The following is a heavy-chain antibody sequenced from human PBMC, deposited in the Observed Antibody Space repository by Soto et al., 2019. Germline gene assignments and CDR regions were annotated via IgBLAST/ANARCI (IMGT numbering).Heavy chain of an antibody. Sequence: QVQLVQSGAEVKKPGASVKVSCKASCYTFTSYVISWVRQAPGQGPEWRGWISAYNGNTNYARKLQGRVTMTTGTSTSTAYMELRSLRSDDTAVYYCAREEDVVAAGTKDNYWGKGSLVTVSS. CDR1: CYTFTSYV. J-gene: IGHJ4*02. D-gene: IGHD6-13*01. V-gene: IGHV1-18*01. CDR2: ISAYNGNT. CDR3: AREEDVVAAGTKDNY.